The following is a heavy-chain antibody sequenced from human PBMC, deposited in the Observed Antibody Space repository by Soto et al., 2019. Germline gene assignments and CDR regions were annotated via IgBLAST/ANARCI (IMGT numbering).Heavy chain of an antibody. CDR3: AAGEASSRNLAPYYLDF. CDR2: IHYSGTT. J-gene: IGHJ4*02. CDR1: GGSMRNYF. D-gene: IGHD6-13*01. Sequence: SETLSLTCTVSGGSMRNYFWTWIRQPPGKGLEWIGYIHYSGTTSFFPSYNPSLRSRVTISEDTSKNQFSLKSLSVTTADTAVYFCAAGEASSRNLAPYYLDFWGQGTLVTVSS. V-gene: IGHV4-59*01.